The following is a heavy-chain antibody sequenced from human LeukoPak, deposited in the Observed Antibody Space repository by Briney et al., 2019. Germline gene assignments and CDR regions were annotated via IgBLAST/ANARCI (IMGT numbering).Heavy chain of an antibody. CDR3: ARTPSMWPDAFDI. J-gene: IGHJ3*02. D-gene: IGHD2/OR15-2a*01. CDR2: IKQDGSEK. V-gene: IGHV3-7*03. CDR1: GFTFSSYW. Sequence: GGSLRLSCAASGFTFSSYWVSWVRQAPGKGLEWVANIKQDGSEKYYVDSVKGQFTISRDNAKNSLYLQMNSLRAEDTAVYYCARTPSMWPDAFDIWGQGTMVTVSS.